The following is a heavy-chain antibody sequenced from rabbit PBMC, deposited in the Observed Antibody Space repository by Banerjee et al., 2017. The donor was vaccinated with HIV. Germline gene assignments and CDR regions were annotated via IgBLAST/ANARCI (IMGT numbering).Heavy chain of an antibody. CDR1: GFDFSSYY. CDR3: ASEGASSSGYPFNL. CDR2: IDPVFGST. J-gene: IGHJ4*01. Sequence: QLKESGGGLVQPGGSLKLSCKASGFDFSSYYMSWVRQAPGKGLEWIGYIDPVFGSTYYASWVNGRFTISSHNAQNTLYLQLNSLTAADTATYFCASEGASSSGYPFNLWGPGTLVTVS. D-gene: IGHD1-1*01. V-gene: IGHV1S7*01.